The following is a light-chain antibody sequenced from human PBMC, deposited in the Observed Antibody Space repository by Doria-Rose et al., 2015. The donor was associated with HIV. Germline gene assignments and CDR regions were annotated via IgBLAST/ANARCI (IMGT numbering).Light chain of an antibody. V-gene: IGKV3-20*01. CDR1: QSFSSTY. J-gene: IGKJ1*01. CDR2: DAS. CDR3: HQYGTSWT. Sequence: EIVLTQSPGTLSLSPGERATLSCRASQSFSSTYLAWYQQKPGQAPSLLSYDASTRATGIPDRFSASGSGTDFTLTINRLEPEDFALYYCHQYGTSWTFGQGTKVEI.